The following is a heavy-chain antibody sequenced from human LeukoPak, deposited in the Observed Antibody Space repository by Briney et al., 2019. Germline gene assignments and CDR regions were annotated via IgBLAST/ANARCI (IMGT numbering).Heavy chain of an antibody. D-gene: IGHD1-26*01. CDR2: INGGGVNT. CDR1: GFTFSSYA. J-gene: IGHJ3*02. V-gene: IGHV3-23*01. Sequence: PGGSLRLSCAASGFTFSSYAMSWVRQAPGKGLEWVSTINGGGVNTHYADSVGGRFTISRDNSKNTLYLQMNSLRAEDTAVYYCARDFSGRGDAFDIWGQGTMVTVSS. CDR3: ARDFSGRGDAFDI.